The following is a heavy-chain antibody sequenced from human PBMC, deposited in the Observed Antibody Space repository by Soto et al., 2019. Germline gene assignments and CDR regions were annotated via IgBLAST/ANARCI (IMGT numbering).Heavy chain of an antibody. Sequence: ASVKVSCKASGYTFTSYAMHWVRQAPGQRLEWMGWINAGNGNTKYSQKLQGRVTITRDTSASTAYMELSSLRSEDTAVYYCAREYYYDSSGYRYWGQGTLVTVSS. V-gene: IGHV1-3*01. CDR1: GYTFTSYA. D-gene: IGHD3-22*01. J-gene: IGHJ4*02. CDR3: AREYYYDSSGYRY. CDR2: INAGNGNT.